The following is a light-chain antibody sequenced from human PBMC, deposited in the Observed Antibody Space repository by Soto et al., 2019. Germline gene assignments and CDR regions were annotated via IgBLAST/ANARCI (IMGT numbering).Light chain of an antibody. CDR2: EGS. Sequence: QSALTQPASVSGSPGQSITISCTGRYNFVSWYQHHSGKAPKLMIYEGSKRPSGVSNRFSGSKSGNTAALTISGLQAEDEADYYCCSYAGSFTWVFGRGTKLTVL. CDR1: RYNF. CDR3: CSYAGSFTWV. V-gene: IGLV2-23*01. J-gene: IGLJ3*02.